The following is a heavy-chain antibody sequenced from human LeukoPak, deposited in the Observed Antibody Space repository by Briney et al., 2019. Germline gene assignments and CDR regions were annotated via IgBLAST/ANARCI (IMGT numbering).Heavy chain of an antibody. J-gene: IGHJ6*03. D-gene: IGHD2-2*02. V-gene: IGHV1-18*01. Sequence: GASVKVSCKASGYTFISYGISWVRQAPGQGLEWMGWIGAYNGNTNYAQKFQGRVTMTRDMSTSTVYMELSSLRSEDTAVYYCARVAAEVVGVPGAIGFGWLRRDYYYMDVWGKGTTVTVSS. CDR1: GYTFISYG. CDR2: IGAYNGNT. CDR3: ARVAAEVVGVPGAIGFGWLRRDYYYMDV.